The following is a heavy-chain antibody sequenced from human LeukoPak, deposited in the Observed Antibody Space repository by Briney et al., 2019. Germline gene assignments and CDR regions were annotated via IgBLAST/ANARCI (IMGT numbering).Heavy chain of an antibody. J-gene: IGHJ4*02. D-gene: IGHD6-19*01. CDR1: GFTFSDYS. V-gene: IGHV3-64*01. CDR3: ARSIAVAGPYYFDY. Sequence: GGSLRLSCAASGFTFSDYSMYWVRQAPGKGLEYVSGISSNGITTYYANSVKGRFSISRDISKSTLYLQMDSLRAEDMAVYYCARSIAVAGPYYFDYWGQGTLVTVSS. CDR2: ISSNGITT.